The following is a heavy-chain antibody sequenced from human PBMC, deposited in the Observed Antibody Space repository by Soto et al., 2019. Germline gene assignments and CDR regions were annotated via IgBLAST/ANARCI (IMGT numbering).Heavy chain of an antibody. D-gene: IGHD6-13*01. V-gene: IGHV3-23*01. J-gene: IGHJ5*02. CDR1: GFTFSSYA. CDR3: AKDAYVAAAGDNWFDP. Sequence: GGSLRLSCAASGFTFSSYAMSWVRQAPGKGLEWVSVISGSGGSTYYADSVKGRFTISRDNSKNTLYLQMNSLRAEDTAVYYCAKDAYVAAAGDNWFDPWGQGTLVTVSS. CDR2: ISGSGGST.